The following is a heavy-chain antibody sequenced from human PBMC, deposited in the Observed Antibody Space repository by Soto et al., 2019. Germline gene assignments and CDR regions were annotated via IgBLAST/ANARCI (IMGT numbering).Heavy chain of an antibody. D-gene: IGHD3-9*01. CDR3: AHKKIRYFDPGIYFDY. J-gene: IGHJ4*02. V-gene: IGHV2-5*01. CDR1: GFSLSTSGVG. Sequence: SGPTLVKPTQTLTLTCTFSGFSLSTSGVGVGWIRQPPGKALEWLALIYWNDDKRYSPSLKSRLTITKDTSKNQVVLTMTNMDPVDTATYYCAHKKIRYFDPGIYFDYWGQGTLVTVSS. CDR2: IYWNDDK.